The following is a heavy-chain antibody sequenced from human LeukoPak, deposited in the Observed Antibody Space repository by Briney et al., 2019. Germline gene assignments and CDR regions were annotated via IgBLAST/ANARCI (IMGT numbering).Heavy chain of an antibody. Sequence: SETLSLTCTVSGGSISSGGYYWSWIRQHPGKGLEWIGYIYYSGSTYYNPSLKSRVTISVDTSKNQFSLKLSSVTAADTAVYYCARDPGQQGGGFWSGYFPYGMDVWGQGTTVTVSS. D-gene: IGHD3-3*01. V-gene: IGHV4-31*03. CDR2: IYYSGST. J-gene: IGHJ6*02. CDR3: ARDPGQQGGGFWSGYFPYGMDV. CDR1: GGSISSGGYY.